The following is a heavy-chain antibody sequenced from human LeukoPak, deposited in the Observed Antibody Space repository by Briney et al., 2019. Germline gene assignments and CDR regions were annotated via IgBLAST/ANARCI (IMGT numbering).Heavy chain of an antibody. J-gene: IGHJ6*03. V-gene: IGHV3-74*01. CDR2: INSDGSST. CDR1: GFTFSSYW. CDR3: AKGPYGYYYYYYMDV. D-gene: IGHD4-17*01. Sequence: PGGSLRLSCAASGFTFSSYWMHWVRQAPGKGLVWVSRINSDGSSTSYADSVKGRFTISRDNSKNTLYLQMNSLRAEDTAVYYCAKGPYGYYYYYYMDVWGKGTTVTVSS.